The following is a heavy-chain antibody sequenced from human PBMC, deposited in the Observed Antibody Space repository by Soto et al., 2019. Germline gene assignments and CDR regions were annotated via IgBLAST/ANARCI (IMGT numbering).Heavy chain of an antibody. CDR3: AKVGCTNGVCSLTYYYYYMDV. V-gene: IGHV3-23*01. J-gene: IGHJ6*03. CDR1: GFTFSSYA. Sequence: EVQLLESGGGLVQPGGSLRLSCAASGFTFSSYAMSWVRQAPGKGLEWVSAISGSGGSTYYADSVKGRFTISRDNSKNTLYLQMNSLRAEDTAVYYCAKVGCTNGVCSLTYYYYYMDVWGKGTTVTVSS. D-gene: IGHD2-8*01. CDR2: ISGSGGST.